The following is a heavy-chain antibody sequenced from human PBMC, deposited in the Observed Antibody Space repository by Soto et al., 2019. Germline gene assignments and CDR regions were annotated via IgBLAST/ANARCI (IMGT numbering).Heavy chain of an antibody. CDR2: INHSGST. J-gene: IGHJ6*02. CDR1: GGSFSGYY. CDR3: ARGDYSV. D-gene: IGHD3-10*01. V-gene: IGHV4-34*01. Sequence: SETLSLTCAVYGGSFSGYYWSWIRQPPGKGLEWIGEINHSGSTNYNPSLKSRVTISVDTSKNQFSLKLSSVTAADTAVYYCARGDYSVWGQGTTVTVS.